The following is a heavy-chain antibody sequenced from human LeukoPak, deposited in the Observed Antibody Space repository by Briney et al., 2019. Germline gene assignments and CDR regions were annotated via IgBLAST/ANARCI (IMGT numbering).Heavy chain of an antibody. V-gene: IGHV1-69*04. CDR3: ARTGLLWFGELVASGMDV. D-gene: IGHD3-10*01. J-gene: IGHJ6*02. CDR2: IIPILGIA. CDR1: GGTFSSYA. Sequence: GASVKVSCKASGGTFSSYAISWVRQAPGQGLEWMGRIIPILGIANYAQKFQGRVTITADKSTSTAYMELSSLRSEDTAVYYCARTGLLWFGELVASGMDVWGQGTTVTVSS.